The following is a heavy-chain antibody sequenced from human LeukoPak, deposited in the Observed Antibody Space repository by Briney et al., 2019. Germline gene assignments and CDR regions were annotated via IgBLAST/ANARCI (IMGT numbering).Heavy chain of an antibody. V-gene: IGHV4-39*01. CDR2: IYYSGST. J-gene: IGHJ4*02. D-gene: IGHD3-22*01. CDR3: ASSDSSGYFDY. CDR1: GGSISSSSYY. Sequence: PSETLSLTCTVSGGSISSSSYYWGWIRQPPGKGLEWIRSIYYSGSTYYNPSLKSRVTISVDTSKNQFSLKLSSVTAADTAVYYCASSDSSGYFDYWGPGTLVTVSS.